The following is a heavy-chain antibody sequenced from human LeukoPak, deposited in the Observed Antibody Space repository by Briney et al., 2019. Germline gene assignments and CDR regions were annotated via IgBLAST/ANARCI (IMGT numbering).Heavy chain of an antibody. CDR1: GGSFSGHY. V-gene: IGHV4-34*01. CDR3: ARKPPRRRFDP. Sequence: SETLSLTCAVYGGSFSGHYWSWIRQPPGKGLEWIGEINHSGSTNYNPSLKSRVTISVDTSKNQFSLKLGSVTAADTAVYYCARKPPRRRFDPWGQGTLVTVSS. J-gene: IGHJ5*02. CDR2: INHSGST.